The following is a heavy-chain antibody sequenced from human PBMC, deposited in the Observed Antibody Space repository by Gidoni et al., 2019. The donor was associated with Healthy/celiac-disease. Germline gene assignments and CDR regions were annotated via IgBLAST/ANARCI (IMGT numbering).Heavy chain of an antibody. J-gene: IGHJ6*02. D-gene: IGHD4-17*01. V-gene: IGHV5-10-1*03. CDR2: IHPSDSST. CDR3: ASPRSPTEIRMDV. Sequence: DVQLVQSGAEVKKPGESLRISCKGSGYSFTSYWISWVRQMPGKGLGWMGRIHPSDSSTTYRPSFQGHVTISADKSLSTAYLQWSSLKASDTAMYYCASPRSPTEIRMDVWGQGTTVTVSS. CDR1: GYSFTSYW.